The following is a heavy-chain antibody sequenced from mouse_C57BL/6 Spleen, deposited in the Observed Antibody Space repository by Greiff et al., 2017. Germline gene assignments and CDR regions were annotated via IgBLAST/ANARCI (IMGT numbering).Heavy chain of an antibody. CDR2: IYPGDGDT. CDR3: ANLDSSGYGAMDY. J-gene: IGHJ4*01. D-gene: IGHD3-2*02. V-gene: IGHV1-82*01. CDR1: GYAFSSSW. Sequence: VQLQQSGPELVKPGASVKISCKASGYAFSSSWMNWVKQRPGKGLEWIGRIYPGDGDTNYNGKFKGKATLTADKSSSTAYMQLSSLTSEDSAVYFCANLDSSGYGAMDYWGQGTSVTVSS.